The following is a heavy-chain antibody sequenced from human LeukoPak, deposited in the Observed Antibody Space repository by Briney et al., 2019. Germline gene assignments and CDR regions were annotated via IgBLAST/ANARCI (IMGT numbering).Heavy chain of an antibody. Sequence: GGSLRLSCAAFGFTFSIYGMSWVRQAPGKGLEWVSGIRGSGGSTYYADSVKGRLTISRDNSKNTLYLQMNSLRAEDTAVYYCAKRGYCNSTSCFDYWGQGTLVTVSS. CDR3: AKRGYCNSTSCFDY. V-gene: IGHV3-23*01. D-gene: IGHD2-2*01. J-gene: IGHJ4*02. CDR2: IRGSGGST. CDR1: GFTFSIYG.